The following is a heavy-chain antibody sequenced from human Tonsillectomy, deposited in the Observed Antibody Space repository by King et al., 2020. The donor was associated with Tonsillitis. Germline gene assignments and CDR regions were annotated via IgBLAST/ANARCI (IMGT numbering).Heavy chain of an antibody. J-gene: IGHJ5*02. CDR2: INPNRGGQ. Sequence: QLVQSGAEVKKPGASVKVSCKASGYTFSGDYMHWVRQAPGQGLEWMVWINPNRGGQNYAQKFQGRVTLTRDTAISTAYMERRRLRSDDTAVYYCARDYCTNGVCSWFDPWGQGTLVTVSS. D-gene: IGHD2-8*01. CDR1: GYTFSGDY. CDR3: ARDYCTNGVCSWFDP. V-gene: IGHV1-2*02.